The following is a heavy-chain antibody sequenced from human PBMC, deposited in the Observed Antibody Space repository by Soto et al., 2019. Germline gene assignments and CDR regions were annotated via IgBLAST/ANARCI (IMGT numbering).Heavy chain of an antibody. CDR3: AKGGPTDKPFKHTSGWELGY. CDR2: ISYDGSNK. CDR1: GFTFSSYG. Sequence: QVQLVESGGGVVQPGRSLRLSCAASGFTFSSYGMHWVRQAPGKGLEWVAVISYDGSNKYYADSVNGRFTISRDNSKNTLYLQMNSLRAEDTAVYYCAKGGPTDKPFKHTSGWELGYWGQGTLVTVSS. D-gene: IGHD1-26*01. J-gene: IGHJ4*02. V-gene: IGHV3-30*18.